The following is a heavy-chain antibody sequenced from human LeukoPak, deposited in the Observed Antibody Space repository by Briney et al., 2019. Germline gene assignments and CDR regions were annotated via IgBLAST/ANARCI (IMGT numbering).Heavy chain of an antibody. V-gene: IGHV3-23*01. D-gene: IGHD2/OR15-2a*01. J-gene: IGHJ4*02. Sequence: GGSLRLSCAASGFTFSSYAMSRVRQAPGKGLEWVSAISGSGGGTYYADSVKGRFTISRDNSKNTLYLQMNSLRAEDTAVYYCAKGSSWVLPYYFDYWGQGTLVTVSS. CDR3: AKGSSWVLPYYFDY. CDR1: GFTFSSYA. CDR2: ISGSGGGT.